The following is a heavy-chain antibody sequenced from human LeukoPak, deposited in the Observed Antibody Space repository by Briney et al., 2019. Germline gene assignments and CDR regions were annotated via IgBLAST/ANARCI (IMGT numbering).Heavy chain of an antibody. Sequence: ASVKVSCKASGYTFNGYYMHWVRQAPGQGLEWMGWINPNSGGTNYAQKLQGRVTMTTDTSTSTAYMELRSLRSDDTAVYYCARSKGYDSSGYSLDYWGQGTLVTVSS. J-gene: IGHJ4*02. V-gene: IGHV1-2*02. CDR2: INPNSGGT. CDR3: ARSKGYDSSGYSLDY. D-gene: IGHD3-22*01. CDR1: GYTFNGYY.